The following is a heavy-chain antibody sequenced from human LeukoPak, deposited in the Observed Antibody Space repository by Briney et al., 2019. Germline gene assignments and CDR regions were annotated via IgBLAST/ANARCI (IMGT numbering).Heavy chain of an antibody. Sequence: SETLSLTCTVSGGSITNSTFYWGWIRQPPGKGLAWIGSFFFSGKTYCNPSLKSRVTISVDTSKNQFSLKVISVTVTDTAVYYCARSKNVYTVGATYDYWGPGTLVTVSS. CDR1: GGSITNSTFY. V-gene: IGHV4-39*07. J-gene: IGHJ4*02. CDR2: FFFSGKT. D-gene: IGHD1-26*01. CDR3: ARSKNVYTVGATYDY.